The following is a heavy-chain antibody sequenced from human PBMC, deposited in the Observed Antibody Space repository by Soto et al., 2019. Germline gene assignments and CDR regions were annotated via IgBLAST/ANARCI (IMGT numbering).Heavy chain of an antibody. D-gene: IGHD1-26*01. CDR1: GGSISSYF. CDR3: ARDSRGQAGAYYFDY. Sequence: SETLSLTCTVSGGSISSYFLSWIRQPPGKGLEWIGYIYYSGSTNYNPSLKSRVTISVDTSKNQFSLKLSSVTAADTAVYYCARDSRGQAGAYYFDYWGQGTTVTVSS. CDR2: IYYSGST. J-gene: IGHJ4*03. V-gene: IGHV4-59*01.